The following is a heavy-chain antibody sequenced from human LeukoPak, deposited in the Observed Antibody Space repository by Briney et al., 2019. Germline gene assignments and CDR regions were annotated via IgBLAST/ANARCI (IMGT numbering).Heavy chain of an antibody. V-gene: IGHV5-51*01. CDR2: IYPGDSDT. D-gene: IGHD2-2*01. J-gene: IGHJ4*02. CDR1: GYSFTSYW. Sequence: GESLKISCKGSGYSFTSYWIGWVRQMPGKGLEWMGIIYPGDSDTRYSPFFQGQVTISADKSISTAYLQWSSLKASDTAMYYCARPGAGCSTSCPLGYWGQGTLVTVSS. CDR3: ARPGAGCSTSCPLGY.